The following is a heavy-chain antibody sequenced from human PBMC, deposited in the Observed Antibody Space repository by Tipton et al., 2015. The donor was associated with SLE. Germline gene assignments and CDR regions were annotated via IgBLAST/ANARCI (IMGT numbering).Heavy chain of an antibody. J-gene: IGHJ4*03. CDR1: GGSIGPYY. CDR2: IYFDGNS. Sequence: LRLSCTVSGGSIGPYYWHWIRQSPGKALEWIGYIYFDGNSNGRGNYNPSLKSRVTMSVDPSKMQFSLNLNSVTAADTALYFCARGVAERLGLDFWGRGTAVTVSS. V-gene: IGHV4-59*01. CDR3: ARGVAERLGLDF. D-gene: IGHD6-19*01.